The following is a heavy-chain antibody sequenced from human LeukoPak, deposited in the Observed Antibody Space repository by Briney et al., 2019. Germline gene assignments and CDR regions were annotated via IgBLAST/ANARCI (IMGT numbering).Heavy chain of an antibody. CDR1: GGTFSSYA. CDR3: ARAPIYCSGGSCYYDY. CDR2: IIPILGIA. D-gene: IGHD2-15*01. J-gene: IGHJ4*02. V-gene: IGHV1-69*04. Sequence: GASVKVSCKASGGTFSSYAISWVRQAPGQGLEWMGRIIPILGIANYARKFQGRVTITADKSTSTAYMELSSLRSEDTAVYYCARAPIYCSGGSCYYDYWGQGTLVTVSS.